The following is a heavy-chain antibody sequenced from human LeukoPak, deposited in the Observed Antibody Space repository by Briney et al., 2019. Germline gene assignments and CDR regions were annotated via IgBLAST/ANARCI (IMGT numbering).Heavy chain of an antibody. CDR3: ARCLGDSSSWYRDYYFDY. Sequence: SETLSLTCAVYGGSFGGYYWSWIRQPPGKGLEWIGEINHSGSTNYNPSLKSRVTISVDTSKNQFSLKLSSVTAADTAVYYCARCLGDSSSWYRDYYFDYWGQGTLVTVSS. V-gene: IGHV4-34*01. J-gene: IGHJ4*02. CDR2: INHSGST. D-gene: IGHD6-13*01. CDR1: GGSFGGYY.